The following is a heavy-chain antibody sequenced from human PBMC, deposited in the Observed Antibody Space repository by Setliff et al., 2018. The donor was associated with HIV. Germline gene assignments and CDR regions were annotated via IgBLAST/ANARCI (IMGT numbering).Heavy chain of an antibody. J-gene: IGHJ4*02. D-gene: IGHD3-22*01. V-gene: IGHV1-69*10. CDR1: GGTFGNYG. CDR2: IVPILNIA. Sequence: ASVKVSCKASGGTFGNYGVGWVRQAPGQGLEWVGGIVPILNIANYAQEFQGRATITADKSTSTVYMEVRDLKPDDTALYYCARGGPGYYDSSGYSDFWGQGTLVTVSS. CDR3: ARGGPGYYDSSGYSDF.